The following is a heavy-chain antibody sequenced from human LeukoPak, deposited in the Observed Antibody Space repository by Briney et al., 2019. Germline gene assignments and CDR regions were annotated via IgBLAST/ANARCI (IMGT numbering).Heavy chain of an antibody. CDR3: ARSARDSEYTNMDY. D-gene: IGHD5-18*01. CDR2: ISGSGGST. CDR1: GFTFSNFA. J-gene: IGHJ4*02. Sequence: GGSLRLSCAASGFTFSNFAMNWVRQAPGKGLEWVSTISGSGGSTYYADSVKGRFTISRDNSKNTLYLQMNSLRAEDTAVYYCARSARDSEYTNMDYWGQGTLVTVSS. V-gene: IGHV3-23*01.